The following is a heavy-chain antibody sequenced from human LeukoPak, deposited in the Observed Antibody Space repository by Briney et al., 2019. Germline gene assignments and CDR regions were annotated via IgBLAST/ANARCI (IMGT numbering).Heavy chain of an antibody. CDR2: IYPADSDT. CDR3: ARRPPTVVTLSRDALHI. V-gene: IGHV5-51*01. Sequence: GESLTISCMGSGYTFSNYWVGWVRQLPGKGLEWMGIIYPADSDTTYSPSFRGQVTISADKSINTAYLQWRSLKASDTAMYYCARRPPTVVTLSRDALHIWGQGTMVTVSS. J-gene: IGHJ3*02. CDR1: GYTFSNYW. D-gene: IGHD4-23*01.